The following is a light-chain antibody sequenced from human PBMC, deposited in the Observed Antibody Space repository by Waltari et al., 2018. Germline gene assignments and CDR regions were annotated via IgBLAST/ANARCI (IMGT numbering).Light chain of an antibody. Sequence: DIQMTQSPSILSASVGDRVTITCRASQSISNWLAWYQQKPGKAPKLLIYKTSSLESGVPSRFSGSGSGTEFTLTISTLQPDDFATYYCQLYNSFSKTFGQGTKVEIK. CDR1: QSISNW. V-gene: IGKV1-5*03. J-gene: IGKJ1*01. CDR2: KTS. CDR3: QLYNSFSKT.